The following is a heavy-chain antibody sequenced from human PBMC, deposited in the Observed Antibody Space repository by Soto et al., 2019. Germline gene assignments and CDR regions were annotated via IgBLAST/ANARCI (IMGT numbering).Heavy chain of an antibody. CDR3: ARGRPSLGYCSGGSCYVVYYFDY. Sequence: QLQLQESGPGLVKPSETLSLTCTVSGGSISSSSYYWGWIRQPPGKGLEGIGSIYYSGSTYYNPSLKSRVTISVDTSKNQFSLKLSSVTAAATAVYYCARGRPSLGYCSGGSCYVVYYFDYWGQGTLVTVSS. CDR1: GGSISSSSYY. J-gene: IGHJ4*02. CDR2: IYYSGST. V-gene: IGHV4-39*01. D-gene: IGHD2-15*01.